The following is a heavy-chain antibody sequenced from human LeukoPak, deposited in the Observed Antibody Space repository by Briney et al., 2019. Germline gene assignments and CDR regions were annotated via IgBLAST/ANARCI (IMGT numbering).Heavy chain of an antibody. CDR3: ARGSGYCSSTSCFYYYYYMDV. CDR1: GFTFSSYW. CDR2: IKQDGSEK. D-gene: IGHD2-2*01. V-gene: IGHV3-7*01. J-gene: IGHJ6*03. Sequence: PGGSLRLSCAASGFTFSSYWMSWVRQAPGKGLEWVANIKQDGSEKYYVDSVKGRFTISRDNAKNSLYLQMNSLRAEDTAVYYCARGSGYCSSTSCFYYYYYMDVWGKGTTVTVSS.